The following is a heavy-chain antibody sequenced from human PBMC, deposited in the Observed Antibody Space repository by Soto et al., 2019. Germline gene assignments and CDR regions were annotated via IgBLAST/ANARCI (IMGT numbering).Heavy chain of an antibody. CDR2: INAGNGNT. Sequence: GSVKVSCKASGYTFTSYGISWVRQAPGQGLEWMGWINAGNGNTKYSQKFQGRLTITTDTSANTAYMDLSGLRSEDTALYYCARESLCFGELLSYFDYWGQGDLVTVSS. J-gene: IGHJ4*02. CDR1: GYTFTSYG. D-gene: IGHD3-10*01. V-gene: IGHV1-18*01. CDR3: ARESLCFGELLSYFDY.